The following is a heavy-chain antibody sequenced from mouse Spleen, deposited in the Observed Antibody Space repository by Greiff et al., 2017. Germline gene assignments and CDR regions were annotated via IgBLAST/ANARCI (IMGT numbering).Heavy chain of an antibody. CDR2: IHPNSGNT. Sequence: QVQLQQPGSVLVRPGAPVKLSCKASGYTFTSSWMHWAKQRPGQGLEWIGEIHPNSGNTNYNEKFKGKATLTVDTSSSTAYVDLSSLTSEDSAVYYCARGLRRNYAMDYWGQGTSVTVSS. V-gene: IGHV1S130*01. CDR1: GYTFTSSW. CDR3: ARGLRRNYAMDY. J-gene: IGHJ4*01. D-gene: IGHD2-4*01.